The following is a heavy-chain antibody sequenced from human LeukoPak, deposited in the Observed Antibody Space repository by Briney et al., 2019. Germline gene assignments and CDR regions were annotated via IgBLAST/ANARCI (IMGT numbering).Heavy chain of an antibody. J-gene: IGHJ4*02. Sequence: GSLRLSCAASGFTFSSYSMNWVRQPPGKGLEWVSSISSSGSYIYYADSVKGRFSISRDSAKNSLYLQMNSLRAEDTAVYYCARGPQFCSGGSCYGYYFDYWGQGTLVTVSS. CDR3: ARGPQFCSGGSCYGYYFDY. CDR1: GFTFSSYS. D-gene: IGHD2-15*01. CDR2: ISSSGSYI. V-gene: IGHV3-21*01.